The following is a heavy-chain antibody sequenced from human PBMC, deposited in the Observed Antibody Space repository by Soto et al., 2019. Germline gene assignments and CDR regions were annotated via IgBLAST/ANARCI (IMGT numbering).Heavy chain of an antibody. V-gene: IGHV1-46*01. CDR3: ARSSGGNFGIIIEGTNWFAP. D-gene: IGHD1-26*01. J-gene: IGHJ5*02. CDR2: INPHGGST. CDR1: RDTFTSYY. Sequence: ASVKVPCKAPRDTFTSYYINWVRQAPGQGLEWMGVINPHGGSTAYAQKFKGRVTLTRDTSASTVYMEVSSLTSEDTAMYYCARSSGGNFGIIIEGTNWFAPWGEGTLVTVSS.